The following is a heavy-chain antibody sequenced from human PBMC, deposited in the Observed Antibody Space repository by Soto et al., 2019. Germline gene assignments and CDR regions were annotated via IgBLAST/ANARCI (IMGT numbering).Heavy chain of an antibody. V-gene: IGHV4-34*01. CDR3: ARSVDTATREGLI. CDR1: GGSFSGCY. CDR2: MNHPGRT. J-gene: IGHJ4*02. D-gene: IGHD5-18*01. Sequence: QVQLQQWGAGLLKPSETLSLICAVYGGSFSGCYRSWFRQPPRKGLEWIGEMNHPGRTKYNPSLKSRLTISEDTSKNDVSLKLTSVTAEDTAMQYCARSVDTATREGLIWGPGTPVTVSS.